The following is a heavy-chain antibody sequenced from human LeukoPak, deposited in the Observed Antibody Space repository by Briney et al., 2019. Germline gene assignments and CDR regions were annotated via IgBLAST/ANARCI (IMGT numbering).Heavy chain of an antibody. Sequence: PGGSLRLSCAASGFTFSSYWMNWARQAPGKGLEWVAHTKHDGSEKCYVDSVKGRFTISRDNAQNSLYLQMSSLRVEDTALYYCARLITSEAGRGMDVWGQGTTVTVSS. D-gene: IGHD1-14*01. CDR3: ARLITSEAGRGMDV. CDR2: TKHDGSEK. V-gene: IGHV3-7*01. J-gene: IGHJ6*02. CDR1: GFTFSSYW.